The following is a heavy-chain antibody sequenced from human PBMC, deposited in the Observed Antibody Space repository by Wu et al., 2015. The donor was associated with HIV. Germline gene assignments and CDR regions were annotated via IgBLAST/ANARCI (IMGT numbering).Heavy chain of an antibody. J-gene: IGHJ3*02. CDR1: GYTFTSYD. V-gene: IGHV1-8*01. CDR2: MNPNSGNT. Sequence: QVQLVQSGAEVKKPGASVKVSCKASGYTFTSYDINWVRQATGQGLEWMGWMNPNSGNTGYAQKFQGRVTMTRNTSISTAYMELSSLRSEDTAVYYCARAPAGRAVVTHAFDIWGQGTMVTVSS. CDR3: ARAPAGRAVVTHAFDI. D-gene: IGHD4-23*01.